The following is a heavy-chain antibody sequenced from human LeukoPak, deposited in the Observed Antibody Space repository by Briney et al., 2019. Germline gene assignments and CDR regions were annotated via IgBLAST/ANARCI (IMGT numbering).Heavy chain of an antibody. CDR3: ARDQYGGYALDY. J-gene: IGHJ4*02. V-gene: IGHV3-21*01. Sequence: GGSLRLSCAASGFTFSSYGMNWVRQAPGKGLEWVSSISSISYIYYADSVKGRFTISRDTAKNSLYLQMNSLRAEDTAVYYCARDQYGGYALDYWGQGTLVTVSS. CDR1: GFTFSSYG. CDR2: ISSISYI. D-gene: IGHD4-17*01.